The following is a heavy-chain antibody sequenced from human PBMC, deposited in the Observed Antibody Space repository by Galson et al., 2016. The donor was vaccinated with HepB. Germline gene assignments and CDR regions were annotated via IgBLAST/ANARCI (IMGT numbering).Heavy chain of an antibody. CDR2: ISSSSSYT. Sequence: SLRLSCAASGFTFSDYSMSWIRQAPGQGLEWVSYISSSSSYTNSADSLKGRFTITRDNAKNSLYLQVNSRRADDTAVYYCARGTVAGSLDYLGQGTLVVVSA. V-gene: IGHV3-11*06. CDR1: GFTFSDYS. CDR3: ARGTVAGSLDY. D-gene: IGHD6-19*01. J-gene: IGHJ4*02.